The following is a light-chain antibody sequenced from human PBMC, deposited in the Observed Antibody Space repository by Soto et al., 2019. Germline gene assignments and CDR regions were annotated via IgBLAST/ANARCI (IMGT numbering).Light chain of an antibody. V-gene: IGKV3-20*01. J-gene: IGKJ4*01. CDR1: QSVSSSY. CDR2: GAS. CDR3: QQFFT. Sequence: EIVLTQSPGTLSLSPGERATLSCRASQSVSSSYLAWYQQKPGQAPRLLIYGASSRATGIPDRFSGRGSGTAFTLTIRRLAPEFLAVYYCQQFFTFGGGTKVEIK.